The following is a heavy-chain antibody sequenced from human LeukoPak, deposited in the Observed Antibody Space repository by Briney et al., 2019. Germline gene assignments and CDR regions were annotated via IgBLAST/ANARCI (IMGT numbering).Heavy chain of an antibody. CDR3: ARLRSLLWFGELNE. CDR2: IYYSGST. Sequence: KPSETLSLTCTVPGGSISSSSYSWGWIRQPPGKGLEWIGSIYYSGSTYYNPSLKSRVTISVDTSKNQFSLKLSSVTAADTGVYYCARLRSLLWFGELNEWGQGTLVTVS. CDR1: GGSISSSSYS. V-gene: IGHV4-39*01. D-gene: IGHD3-10*01. J-gene: IGHJ4*02.